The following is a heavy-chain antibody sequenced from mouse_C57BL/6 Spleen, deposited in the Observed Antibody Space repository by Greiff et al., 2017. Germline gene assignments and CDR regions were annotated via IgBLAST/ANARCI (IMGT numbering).Heavy chain of an antibody. CDR2: IDPENGDT. CDR1: GFNIKDDY. J-gene: IGHJ2*01. V-gene: IGHV14-4*01. CDR3: TTDYGSSGDY. D-gene: IGHD1-1*01. Sequence: EVKLVESGAELVRPGASVKLSCTASGFNIKDDYMHWVKQRPEQGLEWIGWIDPENGDTEYASKFQGKATITADTSSNTAYLQLSSLTSEDTAVYYCTTDYGSSGDYWGQGTTLTVSS.